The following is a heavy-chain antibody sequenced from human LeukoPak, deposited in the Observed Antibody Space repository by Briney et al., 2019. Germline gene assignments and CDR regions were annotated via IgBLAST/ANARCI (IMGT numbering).Heavy chain of an antibody. Sequence: GGSLRLSCAASEFTFRSYAMQWVRQAPGKGLEWVSGISGSGDSTCYADSVEGRFTISRDNSKNTLYLQMNSLRAEDTAVYYCAKYLSAKGPPYALEVWGQGTTVTVSS. V-gene: IGHV3-23*01. J-gene: IGHJ6*02. CDR3: AKYLSAKGPPYALEV. CDR1: EFTFRSYA. CDR2: ISGSGDST.